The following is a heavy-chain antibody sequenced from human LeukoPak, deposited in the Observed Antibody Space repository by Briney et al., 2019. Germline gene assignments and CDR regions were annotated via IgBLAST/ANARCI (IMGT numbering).Heavy chain of an antibody. Sequence: PGGSLRLSCAASGFIFSNYWMSWVRQAPGKGLEWVVSIKQDGSDKYYLDSVKGRFTISRDNAKNSLYLQMSSLRAEDTAVYYCARVSPSEGLSLYRPNDYWGREPWSPSPQ. CDR3: ARVSPSEGLSLYRPNDY. J-gene: IGHJ4*02. D-gene: IGHD3-16*02. V-gene: IGHV3-7*01. CDR1: GFIFSNYW. CDR2: IKQDGSDK.